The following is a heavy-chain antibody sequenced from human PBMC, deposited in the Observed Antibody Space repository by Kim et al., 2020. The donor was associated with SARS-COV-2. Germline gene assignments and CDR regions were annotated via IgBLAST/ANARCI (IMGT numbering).Heavy chain of an antibody. Sequence: ESLKISCKGSGCSFTSYWIGWVRQMSGKGLEWMGIIYPGDSDTRYSPSFQGQVTISADKSISTAYLQWSSLKASDTAMYYCARQEGYFDNRYGMDVWGQGTTVTVSS. CDR3: ARQEGYFDNRYGMDV. J-gene: IGHJ6*02. CDR2: IYPGDSDT. D-gene: IGHD3-9*01. CDR1: GCSFTSYW. V-gene: IGHV5-51*01.